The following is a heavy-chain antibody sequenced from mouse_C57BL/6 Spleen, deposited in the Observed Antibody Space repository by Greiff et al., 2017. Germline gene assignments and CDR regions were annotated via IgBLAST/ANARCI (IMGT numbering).Heavy chain of an antibody. V-gene: IGHV1-53*01. D-gene: IGHD2-4*01. CDR3: ARSTMITTRRYWYFDV. CDR2: INPSNGGT. CDR1: GYTFTSYW. J-gene: IGHJ1*03. Sequence: VQLQQPGTELVKPGASVKLSCKASGYTFTSYWMHWVKQRPGQGLEWIGNINPSNGGTNYNEKFKSKATLTVDKSSSTAYMQLSSLTSEDSAVYYCARSTMITTRRYWYFDVWGTGTTVTVSS.